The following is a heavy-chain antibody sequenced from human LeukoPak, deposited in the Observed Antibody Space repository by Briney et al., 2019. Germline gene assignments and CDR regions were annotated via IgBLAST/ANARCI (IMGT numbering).Heavy chain of an antibody. D-gene: IGHD3-3*01. Sequence: KPGGSLRLSCAASGFTFSTYTMNWVRQAPGKGLEWVSSISSGSSYIYYADSVKGRFTISRDNSKNTLYLQMNSLRAEDTAVYYCAKDVRIFGVVSDAFDIWGQGTMVTVSS. J-gene: IGHJ3*02. V-gene: IGHV3-21*01. CDR1: GFTFSTYT. CDR2: ISSGSSYI. CDR3: AKDVRIFGVVSDAFDI.